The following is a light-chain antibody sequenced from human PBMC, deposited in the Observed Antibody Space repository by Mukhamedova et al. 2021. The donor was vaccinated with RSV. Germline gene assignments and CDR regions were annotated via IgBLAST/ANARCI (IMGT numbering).Light chain of an antibody. Sequence: DWYLQKPGQSPQLLIYLGSNRASGVPDRFSGSGSGTDFTLKISRVEAEDVGVYYCMEALQTPYTFGQGTKLEIK. V-gene: IGKV2-28*01. CDR2: LGS. J-gene: IGKJ2*01. CDR3: MEALQTPYT.